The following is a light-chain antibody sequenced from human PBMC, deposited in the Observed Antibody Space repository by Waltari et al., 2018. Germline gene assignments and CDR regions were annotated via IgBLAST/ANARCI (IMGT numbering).Light chain of an antibody. CDR1: QRVSST. Sequence: DIVMTQSPATLSVSPGAGATLSCRARQRVSSTVARYQQKPGQAPRLLLYASSTRATGIPARFSGSGSGTEFTLTSSSLQSEDFVVYYCQQYNNWPAFGQGTKLEIK. CDR2: ASS. V-gene: IGKV3-15*01. J-gene: IGKJ2*01. CDR3: QQYNNWPA.